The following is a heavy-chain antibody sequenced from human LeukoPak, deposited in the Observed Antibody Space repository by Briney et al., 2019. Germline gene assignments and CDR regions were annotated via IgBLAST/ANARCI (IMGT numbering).Heavy chain of an antibody. CDR1: GFTFNSDG. D-gene: IGHD4-17*01. Sequence: PGRSLRLSCAASGFTFNSDGMHWVRQAPGKGLEWVAFIRYDGSNKYYADSVKGRFTISRDNSKNTLYLQMNSLRAEDTAVYYCAKDMTTATGFVDYWGQGTLVTVSS. V-gene: IGHV3-30*02. CDR3: AKDMTTATGFVDY. J-gene: IGHJ4*02. CDR2: IRYDGSNK.